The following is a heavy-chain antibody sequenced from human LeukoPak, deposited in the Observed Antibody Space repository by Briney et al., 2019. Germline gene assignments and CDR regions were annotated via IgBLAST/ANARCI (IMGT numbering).Heavy chain of an antibody. CDR2: IKQDGSEK. D-gene: IGHD6-13*01. Sequence: GGSLRLSCAASGFTFSSYWMSWVRQAPGKGLEWVANIKQDGSEKYYVDSVKGRFTISRDNAKNSLYLQMNSLRAEDTAVYYCARVLISSSWTTGAVYYFDYWGQGTLVTVSS. CDR1: GFTFSSYW. J-gene: IGHJ4*02. V-gene: IGHV3-7*01. CDR3: ARVLISSSWTTGAVYYFDY.